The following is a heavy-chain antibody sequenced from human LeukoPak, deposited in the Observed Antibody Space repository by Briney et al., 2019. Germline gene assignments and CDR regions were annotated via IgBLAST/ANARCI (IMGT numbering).Heavy chain of an antibody. CDR3: ARDRSSSAEPSLSY. J-gene: IGHJ4*02. CDR1: GFTFSNYG. D-gene: IGHD6-13*01. CDR2: ISSSGSTI. Sequence: SGGSLRLSCAASGFTFSNYGMNWVRQAPGKGLEWVSYISSSGSTIYYADSVKGRFTISRDNAKNSLYLQMNSLRDEDTAVYYCARDRSSSAEPSLSYWGQGALVTVSS. V-gene: IGHV3-48*02.